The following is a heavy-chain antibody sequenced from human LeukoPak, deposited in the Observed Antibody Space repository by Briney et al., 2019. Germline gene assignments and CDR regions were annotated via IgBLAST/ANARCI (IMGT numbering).Heavy chain of an antibody. V-gene: IGHV3-33*01. D-gene: IGHD3-22*01. CDR2: IWYDGSNK. J-gene: IGHJ4*02. CDR1: GFTFSSYG. CDR3: ARDGVRSGYHEGPDY. Sequence: GRSLRLSCAASGFTFSSYGMHWVRQAPDKGLEWVAVIWYDGSNKYFADSVKGRFTISRDNSKNTLYLQMNSLRVEDTAVYYCARDGVRSGYHEGPDYWGQGTLVTVSS.